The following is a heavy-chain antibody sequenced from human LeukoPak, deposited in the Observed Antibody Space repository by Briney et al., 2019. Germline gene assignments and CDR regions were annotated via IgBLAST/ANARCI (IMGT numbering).Heavy chain of an antibody. CDR1: GFTFTSSW. D-gene: IGHD2-8*01. V-gene: IGHV3-7*02. CDR2: IKQDGSEK. CDR3: VTYASMGY. J-gene: IGHJ4*02. Sequence: GGPLRLSCVVSGFTFTSSWMSWARQAPGKGLDWVANIKQDGSEKHYVDSVKGRFTVSRDNAKNSLYLEMNSLRAEDTGVYYCVTYASMGYWGQGTLVTVSS.